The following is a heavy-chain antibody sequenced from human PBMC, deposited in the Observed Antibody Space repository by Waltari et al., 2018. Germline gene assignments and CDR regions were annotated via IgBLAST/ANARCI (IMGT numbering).Heavy chain of an antibody. D-gene: IGHD5-12*01. Sequence: QLQLQESGPGLVKPSETLSLTCTVSRSSIRNNTYYWGWVRQPPGKGLEWSGSFYKSGTTYYNPSLKSRVTISVDTSNNQFSLKLNSVTAADTAVYYCVRGYPDIVATISDYWGQGTLVIVSS. CDR1: RSSIRNNTYY. J-gene: IGHJ4*02. CDR3: VRGYPDIVATISDY. CDR2: FYKSGTT. V-gene: IGHV4-39*07.